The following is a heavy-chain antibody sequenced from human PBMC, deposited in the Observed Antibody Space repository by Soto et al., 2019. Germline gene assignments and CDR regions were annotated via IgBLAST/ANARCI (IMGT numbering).Heavy chain of an antibody. V-gene: IGHV4-4*07. Sequence: ETLSLTCTVSGGSISSYYWSWIRQPAGKGLEWIGRIYANGNSDYNPSLKSRVTVSIDTSKNQFSLKVTSVTAADTAVYYCARGAGPPWFDPWGQGTLVTVSS. CDR1: GGSISSYY. CDR2: IYANGNS. J-gene: IGHJ5*02. CDR3: ARGAGPPWFDP.